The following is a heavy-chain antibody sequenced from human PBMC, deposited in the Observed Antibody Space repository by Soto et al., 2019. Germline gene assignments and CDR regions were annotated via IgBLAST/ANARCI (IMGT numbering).Heavy chain of an antibody. CDR1: GGSISSGGYY. CDR3: AANGYYSGDGFDY. D-gene: IGHD5-12*01. Sequence: PSETLSLTCTVSGGSISSGGYYWSWIRQHPGKGLEWIGYIYYSGSTYYNPSLKSRVTISVDTSKNQFSLKLNSVTPEDTAVYYCAANGYYSGDGFDYWGQGTLVTVSS. CDR2: IYYSGST. J-gene: IGHJ4*02. V-gene: IGHV4-31*03.